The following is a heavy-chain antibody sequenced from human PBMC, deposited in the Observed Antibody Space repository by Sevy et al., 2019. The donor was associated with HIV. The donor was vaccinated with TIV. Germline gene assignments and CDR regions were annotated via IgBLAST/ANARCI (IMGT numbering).Heavy chain of an antibody. CDR3: ARGRAPDNGKYYFDS. D-gene: IGHD1-26*01. CDR2: ITPDSDDR. V-gene: IGHV1-18*01. CDR1: GYIFGIYD. J-gene: IGHJ4*02. Sequence: ASVKVSCKASGYIFGIYDISWVRQAPGQGLEWMGWITPDSDDRNYAQKLQGRVTMTTDTSTRTSYMELRSLTSDDAGVYYCARGRAPDNGKYYFDSWAQGTLVTVSS.